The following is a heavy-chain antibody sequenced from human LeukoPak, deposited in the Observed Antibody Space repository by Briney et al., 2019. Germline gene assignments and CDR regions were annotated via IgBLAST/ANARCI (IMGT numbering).Heavy chain of an antibody. J-gene: IGHJ5*02. CDR1: GYTFTGYY. V-gene: IGHV1-2*02. CDR3: ARELRGITMVRINWFDP. CDR2: INPNSGGT. Sequence: GASVKVSCKASGYTFTGYYMHWVRQAPGQGLEWMGWINPNSGGTNYAQKFQGRVTMTRDTSISTAYMELSRLRSDDTAVYYCARELRGITMVRINWFDPWGQGTLVTVSS. D-gene: IGHD3-10*01.